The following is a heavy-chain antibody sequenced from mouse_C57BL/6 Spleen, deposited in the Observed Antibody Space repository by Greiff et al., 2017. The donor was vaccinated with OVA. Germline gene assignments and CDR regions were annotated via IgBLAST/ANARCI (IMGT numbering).Heavy chain of an antibody. Sequence: LQQSGAELVRPGASVKFSCTASGFNIKDYYMHWVKQRPEQGLEWIGRIDPEDGDTEYAPKFQVKATMTADTSSNTAYLQLSSLTSEDTAVYYCTTGLPYPFAYWGQGTLVTVSA. CDR1: GFNIKDYY. D-gene: IGHD2-10*01. CDR2: IDPEDGDT. J-gene: IGHJ3*01. V-gene: IGHV14-1*01. CDR3: TTGLPYPFAY.